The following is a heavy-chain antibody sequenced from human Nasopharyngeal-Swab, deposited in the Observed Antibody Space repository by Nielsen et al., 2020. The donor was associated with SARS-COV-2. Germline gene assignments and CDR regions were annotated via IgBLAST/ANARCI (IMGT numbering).Heavy chain of an antibody. CDR3: AKDLGIAVAGTGHDL. V-gene: IGHV3-9*01. J-gene: IGHJ5*02. CDR1: GFCFDDYA. CDR2: ISWNSGRI. Sequence: GGSLRLSCAASGFCFDDYAMHWVRQLPGKGLEWVSGISWNSGRIGYADSVKGRFTISRDNAKNSLFLQMNSLRAEDTALYYCAKDLGIAVAGTGHDLWGQGTLVTVSS. D-gene: IGHD6-19*01.